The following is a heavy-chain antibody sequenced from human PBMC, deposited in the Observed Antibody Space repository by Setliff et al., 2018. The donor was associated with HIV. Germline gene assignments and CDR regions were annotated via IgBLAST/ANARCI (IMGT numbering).Heavy chain of an antibody. CDR2: IYTSGST. CDR3: ARGGSRGSWYWDY. D-gene: IGHD6-13*01. Sequence: SETLSLTCTVSGGSISSSTYYWGWIRQPPGKGLEWIGRIYTSGSTNYNPSLKSRVTMSVDTSKNHFSLRLSSVTAADTAVYYCARGGSRGSWYWDYWGQGTLVTVSS. V-gene: IGHV4-61*05. CDR1: GGSISSSTYY. J-gene: IGHJ4*02.